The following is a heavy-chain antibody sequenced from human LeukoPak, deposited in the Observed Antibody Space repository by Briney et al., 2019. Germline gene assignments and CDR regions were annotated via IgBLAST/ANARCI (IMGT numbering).Heavy chain of an antibody. CDR1: GFTFSSYW. Sequence: PGGSLRLSCAVSGFTFSSYWINWGRQAPGKGPEWVASINQDGSDHYYVDSVKGRFTISRDNAKDSLYLQMSSLRVEATAVYSCVRGRPYWGQGTLVTVSS. V-gene: IGHV3-7*05. CDR3: VRGRPY. J-gene: IGHJ4*02. CDR2: INQDGSDH.